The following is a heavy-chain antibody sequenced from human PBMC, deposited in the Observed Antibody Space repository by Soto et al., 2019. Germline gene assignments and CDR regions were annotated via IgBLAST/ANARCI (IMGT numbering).Heavy chain of an antibody. D-gene: IGHD6-19*01. CDR1: GGSMSRSYW. CDR3: ARVGSGWYAPLDY. Sequence: QVQLQESGPGVVQPSGTLSLTCAVSGGSMSRSYWWTWLRQSPGKGLEWLGEIDESGEYNYAPSFSSRVTMSVDKSKNHFSVMLTSVTAADTAISCCARVGSGWYAPLDYWGQGTLVTVSS. CDR2: IDESGEY. V-gene: IGHV4-4*01. J-gene: IGHJ4*02.